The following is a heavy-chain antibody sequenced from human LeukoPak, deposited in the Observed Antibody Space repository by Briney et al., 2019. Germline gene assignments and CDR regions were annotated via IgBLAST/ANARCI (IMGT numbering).Heavy chain of an antibody. CDR2: ISSSSSYI. J-gene: IGHJ2*01. V-gene: IGHV3-11*06. CDR1: GFTFSDSY. D-gene: IGHD2-15*01. CDR3: ARDGLAAATLHWCFDL. Sequence: PGGSLRLSCAASGFTFSDSYMTWVRQAPGKGLEWVSSISSSSSYIYCADSVKGRFTISRDNARNSLYLQMNSLRAEDTAVYYCARDGLAAATLHWCFDLWGRGTLVTVSS.